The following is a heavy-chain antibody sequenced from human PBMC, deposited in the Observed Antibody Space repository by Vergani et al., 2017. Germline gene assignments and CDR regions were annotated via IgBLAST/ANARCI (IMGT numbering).Heavy chain of an antibody. CDR3: AREGITIFGVDQYYYYYYMDV. J-gene: IGHJ6*03. Sequence: QVQLVQSGAEVKKPGASVKVSCKASGYTFTGYYMHWVRQAPGQGLEWMGGIIPIFGTANYAQKFQGRVTITADESTSTAYMELSSLRSEDTAVYYCAREGITIFGVDQYYYYYYMDVWGKGTTVTVSS. V-gene: IGHV1-69*13. D-gene: IGHD3-3*01. CDR1: GYTFTGYY. CDR2: IIPIFGTA.